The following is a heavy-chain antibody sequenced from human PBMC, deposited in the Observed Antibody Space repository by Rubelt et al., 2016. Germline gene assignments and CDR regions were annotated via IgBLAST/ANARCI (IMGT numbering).Heavy chain of an antibody. D-gene: IGHD3-16*01. CDR2: IRAYNGNT. J-gene: IGHJ3*02. CDR3: ARGGDRIGDALDI. Sequence: QVQLVQSGAAVKKPGASVKVSCKASGYTFTSYGISWVRQAPGQGLEWMGWIRAYNGNTNYAQKLPGRVTITTDTSTSTAYMELRNLRSDDTAMYYCARGGDRIGDALDIWGQGTLVTVS. CDR1: GYTFTSYG. V-gene: IGHV1-18*01.